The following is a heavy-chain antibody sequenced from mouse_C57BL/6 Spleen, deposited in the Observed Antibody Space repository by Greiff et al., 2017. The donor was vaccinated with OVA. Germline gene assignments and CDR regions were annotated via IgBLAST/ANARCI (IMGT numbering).Heavy chain of an antibody. J-gene: IGHJ3*01. CDR1: GFHIQNPY. Sequence: LPLPHSVAALVRPGASVNLSCTASGFHIQNPYMHWVKQRPEPGLEWMGRIDPANGNTKYAPKSQGKATITADTSSNTAYLQLSSLTSEDTAIYYCAAYYYGSSYGFAYWGQGTLVTVSA. CDR2: IDPANGNT. CDR3: AAYYYGSSYGFAY. V-gene: IGHV14-3*01. D-gene: IGHD1-1*01.